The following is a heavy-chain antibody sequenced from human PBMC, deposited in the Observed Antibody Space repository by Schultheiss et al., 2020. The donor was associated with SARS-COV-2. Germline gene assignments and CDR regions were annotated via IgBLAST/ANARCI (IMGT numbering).Heavy chain of an antibody. D-gene: IGHD4-23*01. V-gene: IGHV3-23*01. CDR3: ARLSDYGGKKNWFDP. CDR2: ISDSDDNT. Sequence: GGSLRLSCAASGFTFSRSVMSWVRQAPGKGLEWVSAISDSDDNTYYADSAKGRFTISRDNSKNTLYLQMNSLRAEDTAVYYCARLSDYGGKKNWFDPWGQGTLVTVSS. J-gene: IGHJ5*02. CDR1: GFTFSRSV.